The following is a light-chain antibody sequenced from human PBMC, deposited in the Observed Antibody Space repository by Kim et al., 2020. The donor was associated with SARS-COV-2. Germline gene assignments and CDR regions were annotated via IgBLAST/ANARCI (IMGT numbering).Light chain of an antibody. CDR2: GAS. CDR1: QSVSSSY. CDR3: QQYGSSPRT. Sequence: APGEGATLSCRASQSVSSSYLAWYQQKPGQAPRLLIYGASSRATGIPDRFSGSGSGTDFTLTINRLEPEDFAVYYCQQYGSSPRTFGQGTKVDIK. V-gene: IGKV3-20*01. J-gene: IGKJ1*01.